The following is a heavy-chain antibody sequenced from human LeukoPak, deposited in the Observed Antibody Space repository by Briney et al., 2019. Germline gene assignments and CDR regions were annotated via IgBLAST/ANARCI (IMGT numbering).Heavy chain of an antibody. Sequence: GASVKVSCKASGYTFTSYGFTWVRQAPGQGLEWMGRVSPYNGNTYYSQRFQGRVTITKDTSTGTAYMDLRNLRDDDTAMYYCARNGRVRRVVKDLFEYWGQGTLVAVSS. CDR3: ARNGRVRRVVKDLFEY. V-gene: IGHV1-18*01. J-gene: IGHJ4*02. D-gene: IGHD3-10*01. CDR1: GYTFTSYG. CDR2: VSPYNGNT.